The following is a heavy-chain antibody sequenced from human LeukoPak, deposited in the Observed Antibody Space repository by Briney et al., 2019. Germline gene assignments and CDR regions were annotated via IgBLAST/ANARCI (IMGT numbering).Heavy chain of an antibody. CDR3: GRDPNGDYVGAFDF. CDR1: RFTFSNYA. CDR2: IRGSGDGP. D-gene: IGHD4-17*01. J-gene: IGHJ3*01. V-gene: IGHV3-23*01. Sequence: QPGRSLRLSCAASRFTFSNYAMTWVRQAPGRGLEWVSSIRGSGDGPSYADSVKGRFTMSRDNSNNMLYLQMTSLRVEDTAVYYCGRDPNGDYVGAFDFWGPGTLVTVSS.